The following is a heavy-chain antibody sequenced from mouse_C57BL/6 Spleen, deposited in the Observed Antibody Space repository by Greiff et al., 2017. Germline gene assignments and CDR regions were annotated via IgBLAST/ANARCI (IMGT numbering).Heavy chain of an antibody. J-gene: IGHJ2*01. CDR1: GYTFTDYY. CDR3: ARSGGNYGYFDY. D-gene: IGHD2-1*01. V-gene: IGHV1-19*01. CDR2: INPYNGGT. Sequence: VQLQQSGPVLVKPGASVKMSCKASGYTFTDYYMNWVKQSHGKSLEWIGVINPYNGGTSYNQKFKGKATLTVDKSSSTAYMELNSLTSEVSAVYYCARSGGNYGYFDYWGQGTTLTVSS.